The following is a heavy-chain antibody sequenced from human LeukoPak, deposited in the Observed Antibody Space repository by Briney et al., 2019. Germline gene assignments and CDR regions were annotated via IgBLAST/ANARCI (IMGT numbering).Heavy chain of an antibody. D-gene: IGHD3-10*01. J-gene: IGHJ6*03. CDR3: ARVRGYYYMDV. Sequence: PGGSLRLSCAGSGFTFCSYEMSWVRQAPGKGLEWVSYISTSGGTTYYADSVKGRFTISRDIAENSLYLQMNSLRGEDTAVYYCARVRGYYYMDVWGKGTTVTVSS. CDR1: GFTFCSYE. V-gene: IGHV3-48*03. CDR2: ISTSGGTT.